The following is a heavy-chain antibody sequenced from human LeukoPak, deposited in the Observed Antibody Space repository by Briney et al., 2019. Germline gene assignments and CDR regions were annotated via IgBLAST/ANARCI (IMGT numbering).Heavy chain of an antibody. D-gene: IGHD3-10*01. CDR2: ISSSSSTI. CDR3: ARDVGAASGAFDY. J-gene: IGHJ4*02. CDR1: GFTFSSYS. V-gene: IGHV3-48*02. Sequence: GGSLRLSCVASGFTFSSYSMNWVRQAPGKGLEWFSYISSSSSTIYYADSVKGRFTISRDNAKNSLYQQMNSLRDEDTAVYYCARDVGAASGAFDYWGQGTLVTVSS.